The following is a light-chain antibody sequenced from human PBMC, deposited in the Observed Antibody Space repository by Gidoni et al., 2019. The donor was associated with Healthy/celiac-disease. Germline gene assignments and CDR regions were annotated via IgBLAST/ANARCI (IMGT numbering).Light chain of an antibody. J-gene: IGKJ1*01. Sequence: EIVLTQSPGTLSLSPGERATLSCRASQSVSSSYLAWYQQKPGQAPRLLIYGASSRATGIPDRFSGSGSGTDFTLTISRLEPEDFAVYYRQQYRETFGQGTKVEIK. CDR1: QSVSSSY. V-gene: IGKV3-20*01. CDR3: QQYRET. CDR2: GAS.